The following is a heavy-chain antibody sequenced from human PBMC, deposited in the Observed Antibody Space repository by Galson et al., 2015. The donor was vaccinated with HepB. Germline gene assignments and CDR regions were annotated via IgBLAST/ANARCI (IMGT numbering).Heavy chain of an antibody. CDR2: ISYDGSNK. CDR1: GFTFSSYA. V-gene: IGHV3-30-3*01. CDR3: ARSGGYCSSTSCYVGGDYYYYGMDV. D-gene: IGHD2-2*01. Sequence: SLRLSCAASGFTFSSYAMHWVRQAPGKGLEWVAVISYDGSNKYYADSVKGRFTISRDNSKNTLYLQMNSLRAEDTAVYYCARSGGYCSSTSCYVGGDYYYYGMDVWGQGTTVTVSS. J-gene: IGHJ6*02.